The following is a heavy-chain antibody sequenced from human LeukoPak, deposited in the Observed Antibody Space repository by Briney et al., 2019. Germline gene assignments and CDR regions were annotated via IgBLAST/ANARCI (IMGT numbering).Heavy chain of an antibody. CDR2: INHSGST. J-gene: IGHJ5*02. D-gene: IGHD6-6*01. CDR3: ARGSDEIAARPGDNWFDP. V-gene: IGHV4-34*01. Sequence: PSETLFLTCAVYGGSFSGYYWSWIRQPPGKGLEWIGEINHSGSTNYNPSLKSRVTISVDTSKNQFSLKLSSVTAADTAVYYCARGSDEIAARPGDNWFDPWGQGTLVTVSS. CDR1: GGSFSGYY.